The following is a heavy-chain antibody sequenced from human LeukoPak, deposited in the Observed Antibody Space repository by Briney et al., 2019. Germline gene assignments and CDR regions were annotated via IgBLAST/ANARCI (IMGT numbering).Heavy chain of an antibody. CDR2: ISSSGSTI. D-gene: IGHD4-17*01. Sequence: GGSLRLSCAASGFTFSSYEMNWVRQAPGKGLEWAPYISSSGSTIYYADSVKGRFTISRDNAKNSLYLQMNSLRAEDTAVYYCARGGYGDYVRADYWGQGTLVTVSS. CDR1: GFTFSSYE. J-gene: IGHJ4*02. V-gene: IGHV3-48*03. CDR3: ARGGYGDYVRADY.